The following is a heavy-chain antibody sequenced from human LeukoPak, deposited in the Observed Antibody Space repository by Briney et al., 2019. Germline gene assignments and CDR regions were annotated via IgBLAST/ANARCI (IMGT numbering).Heavy chain of an antibody. V-gene: IGHV4-39*01. CDR1: GGSISSSSYY. D-gene: IGHD6-13*01. CDR3: ASSYSSSWYYFDY. J-gene: IGHJ4*02. CDR2: IYYSGST. Sequence: SETLSLTCTVSGGSISSSSYYWGWIRQPPGKGLEWIGSIYYSGSTCYNPSLKSRFTISVDTSKNQFSLKLSSVTAADTAVYYCASSYSSSWYYFDYWGQGTLVTVSS.